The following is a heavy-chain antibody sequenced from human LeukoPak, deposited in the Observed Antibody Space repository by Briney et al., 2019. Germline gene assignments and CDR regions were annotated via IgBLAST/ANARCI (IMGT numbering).Heavy chain of an antibody. V-gene: IGHV4-34*01. D-gene: IGHD3-16*02. J-gene: IGHJ4*02. CDR2: MSEGIT. CDR1: DGSFMGLY. Sequence: SETLSLTCNVSDGSFMGLYWSWVRLPPGKGLEWIGEMSEGITNYHPSLQGRVTISIDSSKKQFSLHLASMTGADTAVYYCARRQYRLTWDKIASWGQGTLVTVSS. CDR3: ARRQYRLTWDKIAS.